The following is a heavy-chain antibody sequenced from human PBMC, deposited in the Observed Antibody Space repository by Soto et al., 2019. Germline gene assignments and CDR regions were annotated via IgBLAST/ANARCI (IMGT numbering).Heavy chain of an antibody. CDR2: IIPIFETP. J-gene: IGHJ4*02. CDR1: GDTFDIYG. D-gene: IGHD3-22*01. CDR3: ARGGIHFYDSSGHAFDS. V-gene: IGHV1-69*06. Sequence: QVELVQSGAEVKKPGSSVKVSCKASGDTFDIYGFNWVRQAPGEGLEWMGVIIPIFETPDYAQKFQGRLSITADKATSTAYRDLGSLTSEDTAVYFCARGGIHFYDSSGHAFDSWGQGTLISVTS.